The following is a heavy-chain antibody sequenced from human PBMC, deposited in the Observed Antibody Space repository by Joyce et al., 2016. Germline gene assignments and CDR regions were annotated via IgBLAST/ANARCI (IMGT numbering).Heavy chain of an antibody. CDR2: ISYDGSNK. CDR3: AKFFMSATPSPNDAFDI. V-gene: IGHV3-30*18. Sequence: QVQLVESGGGVVQPGMSLRRSCAASGFTFSIYGMHWVRQAPGKGLEWVSVISYDGSNKHYGDSVKGRFTVSRDNSKNTLYLQMNDLRAEDTAVYYCAKFFMSATPSPNDAFDIWGQGTMVTVSS. J-gene: IGHJ3*02. D-gene: IGHD2-2*01. CDR1: GFTFSIYG.